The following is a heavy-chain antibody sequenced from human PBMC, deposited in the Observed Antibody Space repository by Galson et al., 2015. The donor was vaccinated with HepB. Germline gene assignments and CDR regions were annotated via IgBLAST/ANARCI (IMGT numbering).Heavy chain of an antibody. J-gene: IGHJ6*02. Sequence: SVKVSCKASGYTFNRYYIHWVRQAPGQGLEWMGWINPDSGDTNYAQKFKGWVTMTRDTSISTAYMELSRLRSDDTAVYYCARGGVYPYYYYGLDVWGQGTTVTVSS. V-gene: IGHV1-2*04. CDR3: ARGGVYPYYYYGLDV. CDR2: INPDSGDT. CDR1: GYTFNRYY. D-gene: IGHD2-8*01.